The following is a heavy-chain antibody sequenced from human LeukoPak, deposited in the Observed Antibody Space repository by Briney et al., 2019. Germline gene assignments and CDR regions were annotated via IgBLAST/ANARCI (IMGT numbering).Heavy chain of an antibody. CDR2: INNEDGSEK. CDR3: ATYGVVVGATDY. D-gene: IGHD2-15*01. J-gene: IGHJ4*02. V-gene: IGHV3-7*01. CDR1: GFTFDDYA. Sequence: PGRSLRLSCAASGFTFDDYAMHWVRHAPGKGLEWVANINNEDGSEKYYVDSVKGRFTISRDNAKNSLFLQMNGLRVEDTAVYYCATYGVVVGATDYWGQGTLVTVSS.